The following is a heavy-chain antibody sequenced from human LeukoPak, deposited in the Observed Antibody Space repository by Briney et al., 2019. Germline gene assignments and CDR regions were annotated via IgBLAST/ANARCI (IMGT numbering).Heavy chain of an antibody. CDR3: ARIGYFDSSGYSAFDY. D-gene: IGHD3-22*01. Sequence: SLQTLSLTCTVSGGSLSSGGYYWSWIRQHPGKGLEWIGYIYYSGSTNYNPSLKSRVTISVDMSKNQFSLKLSSVTAADTAVYYCARIGYFDSSGYSAFDYWGQGTLVTVSS. CDR2: IYYSGST. CDR1: GGSLSSGGYY. V-gene: IGHV4-31*03. J-gene: IGHJ4*02.